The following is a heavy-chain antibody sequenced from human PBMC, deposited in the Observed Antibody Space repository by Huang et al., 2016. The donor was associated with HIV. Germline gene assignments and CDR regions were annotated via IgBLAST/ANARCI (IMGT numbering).Heavy chain of an antibody. Sequence: EVQLVQSGAEMKRPGESLKISCKVSGYCFTGQWIGWVRQMPGKGPEWMGIIYPGDSDVKYSPTFQGQVTISADNSISTAYLQWKSLKVSDTAMYFCARPPTYSDDGGYYIDAFGVWGRGTMVTVS. CDR3: ARPPTYSDDGGYYIDAFGV. CDR2: IYPGDSDV. J-gene: IGHJ3*01. D-gene: IGHD1-26*01. V-gene: IGHV5-51*03. CDR1: GYCFTGQW.